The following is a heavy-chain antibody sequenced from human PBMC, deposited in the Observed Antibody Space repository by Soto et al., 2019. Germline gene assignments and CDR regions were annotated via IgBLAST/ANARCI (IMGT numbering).Heavy chain of an antibody. CDR1: GYTFTSYA. CDR3: ARVPDSSGYSLHYYFDY. D-gene: IGHD3-22*01. V-gene: IGHV1-3*01. Sequence: GASVKVSCKASGYTFTSYAMHWVRQAPGQRLEWMGWINAGNGNTKYSQKFQGRVTITRDTSASTAYMELSSLRSEDTAVYYCARVPDSSGYSLHYYFDYWGQGTLVTVSS. CDR2: INAGNGNT. J-gene: IGHJ4*02.